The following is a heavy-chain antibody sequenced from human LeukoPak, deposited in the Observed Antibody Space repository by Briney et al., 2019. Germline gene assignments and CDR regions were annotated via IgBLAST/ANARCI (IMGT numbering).Heavy chain of an antibody. CDR2: INHSGST. J-gene: IGHJ4*02. CDR3: ARLGYYYGSGGLY. D-gene: IGHD3-10*01. CDR1: GGSISSSSYY. Sequence: SETLSLTCTVSGGSISSSSYYWGWIRQPPGKGLEWIGEINHSGSTNYNPSLKSRVTISVDTSKNQFSLKLSSVTAADTAVYYCARLGYYYGSGGLYWGQGTLVTVSS. V-gene: IGHV4-39*07.